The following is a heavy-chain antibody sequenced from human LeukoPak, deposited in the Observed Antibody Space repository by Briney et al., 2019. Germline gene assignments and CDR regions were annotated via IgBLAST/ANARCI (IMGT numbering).Heavy chain of an antibody. J-gene: IGHJ4*02. Sequence: GGSLRLSCAASGFIFSSYAMSWVRQAPGEGLECVSAISGSCCSTYCADSVKRRVTISRDNSKNTLYLQMNSLRAEDTAVYYCAKDGVRVTFLSPRDYIWGSYRLGYFDYWGQGTLVTVSS. D-gene: IGHD3-16*02. V-gene: IGHV3-23*01. CDR3: AKDGVRVTFLSPRDYIWGSYRLGYFDY. CDR1: GFIFSSYA. CDR2: ISGSCCST.